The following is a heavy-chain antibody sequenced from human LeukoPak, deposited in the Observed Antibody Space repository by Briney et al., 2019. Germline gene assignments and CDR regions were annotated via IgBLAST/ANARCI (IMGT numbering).Heavy chain of an antibody. V-gene: IGHV3-7*01. J-gene: IGHJ6*03. CDR1: GFSFSTYW. Sequence: RPGGSLRLSCAASGFSFSTYWMSWVRQAPGKGLDWVANIKQDGSERFYVDSVKGRFTISRDNAKNSLYLQMNSLRDEDTAVYYCARIMYRSSSSSYYMDVWGKGTTITVSS. CDR2: IKQDGSER. D-gene: IGHD6-13*01. CDR3: ARIMYRSSSSSYYMDV.